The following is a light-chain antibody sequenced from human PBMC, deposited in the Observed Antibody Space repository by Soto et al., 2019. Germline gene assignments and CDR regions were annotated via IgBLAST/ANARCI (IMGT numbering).Light chain of an antibody. CDR2: PAS. CDR1: QGISSY. J-gene: IGKJ4*01. V-gene: IGKV1-9*01. CDR3: QQLNSYPRT. Sequence: DIQLTQSPSFLSASVGDRVTITCRASQGISSYLAWYQQKPGEAPKLLIYPASTLQSGVPSRISGSGSGTEFTLTISSLQPEDFATYYCQQLNSYPRTFGGGTKVDIK.